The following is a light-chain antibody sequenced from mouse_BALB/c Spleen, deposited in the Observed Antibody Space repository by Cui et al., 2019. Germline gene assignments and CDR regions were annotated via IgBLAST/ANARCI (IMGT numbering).Light chain of an antibody. Sequence: DIKMTQSPSSIYASLGERVTITCKAGQDINSYLSWFQLKPGKSPKTLIYRANRLIDGVPSSFSGSGSGQNYSLIISNLDYEHMGIYYCLQYDEFPLTFGPGTKLELK. J-gene: IGKJ5*01. V-gene: IGKV14-111*01. CDR3: LQYDEFPLT. CDR1: QDINSY. CDR2: RAN.